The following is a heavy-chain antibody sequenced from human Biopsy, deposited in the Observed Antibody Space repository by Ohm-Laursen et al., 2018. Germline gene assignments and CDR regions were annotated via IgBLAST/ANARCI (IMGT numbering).Heavy chain of an antibody. CDR1: GFTFGDYY. CDR2: ISGSGVTK. V-gene: IGHV3-11*01. Sequence: GSLRLSCTASGFTFGDYYMSWIRQAPGKGLEWLSYISGSGVTKMYADSVKGRFTVSRDNVKNSLYLEMNNLTVEDTAVYYCATDGAGSYNENWGQGTLVSVSS. J-gene: IGHJ4*02. CDR3: ATDGAGSYNEN. D-gene: IGHD3-10*01.